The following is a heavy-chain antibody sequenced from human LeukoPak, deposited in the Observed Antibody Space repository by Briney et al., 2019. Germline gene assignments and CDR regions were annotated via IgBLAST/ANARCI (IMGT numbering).Heavy chain of an antibody. V-gene: IGHV4-39*07. CDR2: IYYSGST. CDR1: GGSISSSSYY. Sequence: PSETLSLTCTVSGGSISSSSYYWGWIRQPPGKGLEWIGSIYYSGSTYYNPSLKSRVTISVDTSKNQFSLKLSSVTAADTAVYYCARGANYYGSGSYANWFDPWGQGTLVTVSS. CDR3: ARGANYYGSGSYANWFDP. J-gene: IGHJ5*02. D-gene: IGHD3-10*01.